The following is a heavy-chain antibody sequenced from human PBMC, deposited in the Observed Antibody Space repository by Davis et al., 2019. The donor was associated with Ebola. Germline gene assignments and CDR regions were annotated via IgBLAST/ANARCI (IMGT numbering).Heavy chain of an antibody. J-gene: IGHJ4*02. CDR3: SRDGFPEYSGYDQPYEVVVAAVY. Sequence: ASVKVSCKASGYTFTSYAIHWVRQAPGQRLEWMGWINAGNGNTKYSQKFQGRVTITRDTSASTAYMELSSLRSEDTAVYYCSRDGFPEYSGYDQPYEVVVAAVYWGQGTLVTVSS. D-gene: IGHD2-15*01. V-gene: IGHV1-3*01. CDR1: GYTFTSYA. CDR2: INAGNGNT.